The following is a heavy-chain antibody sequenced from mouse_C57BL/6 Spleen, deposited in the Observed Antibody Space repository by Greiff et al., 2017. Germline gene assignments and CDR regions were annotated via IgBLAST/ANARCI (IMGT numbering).Heavy chain of an antibody. Sequence: QVQLQQSGAELVRPGASVKLSCKASGYTFTDYYINWVKQRPGQGLEWIARIYPGSGNTYYNEKFKGKATLTAEKSSSTAYMQLSSLTSEDSAVXFCARDEGLRPWFAYWGQGTLVTVSA. CDR2: IYPGSGNT. J-gene: IGHJ3*01. D-gene: IGHD2-4*01. CDR3: ARDEGLRPWFAY. V-gene: IGHV1-76*01. CDR1: GYTFTDYY.